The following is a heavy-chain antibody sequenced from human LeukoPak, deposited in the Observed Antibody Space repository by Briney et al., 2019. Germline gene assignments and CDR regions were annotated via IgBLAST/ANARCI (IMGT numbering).Heavy chain of an antibody. Sequence: KTSETLSLTCTVSGGSISSGSYYWSWIRQPAGKGLEWIGRIYTSGSTNYNPSLKSRVTISVDTSKNQFSLKLSSVTAADTAVYYCARDPMVRGVIGYWGQGTLVTVSS. CDR3: ARDPMVRGVIGY. D-gene: IGHD3-10*01. CDR2: IYTSGST. CDR1: GGSISSGSYY. J-gene: IGHJ4*02. V-gene: IGHV4-61*02.